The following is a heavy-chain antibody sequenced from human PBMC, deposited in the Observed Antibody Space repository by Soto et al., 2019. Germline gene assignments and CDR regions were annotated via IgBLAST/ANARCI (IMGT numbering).Heavy chain of an antibody. CDR2: ISGSGGST. Sequence: EVQLLESGGGLVQPGGSLRLSCAASGFTFSSYAMSWVRQAPGKGLEWVSAISGSGGSTYYADSVKGRFTISRDNSKNTLYLQMNSLRAEDTAVYYCSKEQWVGGVIVSDAFDIWGQGTMVTVSS. D-gene: IGHD3-16*02. J-gene: IGHJ3*02. CDR1: GFTFSSYA. V-gene: IGHV3-23*01. CDR3: SKEQWVGGVIVSDAFDI.